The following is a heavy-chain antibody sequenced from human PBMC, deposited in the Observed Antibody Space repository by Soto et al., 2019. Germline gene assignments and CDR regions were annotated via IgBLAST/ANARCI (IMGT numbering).Heavy chain of an antibody. V-gene: IGHV4-4*02. CDR2: ISHNDLT. J-gene: IGHJ4*02. Sequence: SETLSLTCAVSGDSVNTHDWWTWVRQPPGKRPEWIGEISHNDLTNYHPFLKTRLSFSISRDRPSLQFSLSLRSVTATDTAGYFCARRTSSGAIDDWGQGKMVTVSS. D-gene: IGHD2-8*02. CDR1: GDSVNTHDW. CDR3: ARRTSSGAIDD.